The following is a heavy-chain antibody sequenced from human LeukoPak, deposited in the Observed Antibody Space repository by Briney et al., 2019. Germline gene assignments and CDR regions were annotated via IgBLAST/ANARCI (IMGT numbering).Heavy chain of an antibody. V-gene: IGHV3-15*01. Sequence: GGSLRLSCAASGFTFRNVWMNWVRQAPGKGLDWVGRIKSKTDGETRDYAAAVIGRFTISRNDSENIVSLQMNSLKTEDTALYYCCTGTSLVYWGQGTLVAASS. CDR1: GFTFRNVW. CDR2: IKSKTDGETR. CDR3: CTGTSLVY. J-gene: IGHJ4*02.